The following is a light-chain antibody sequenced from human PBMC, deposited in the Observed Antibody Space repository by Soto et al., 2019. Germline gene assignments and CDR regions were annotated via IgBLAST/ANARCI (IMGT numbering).Light chain of an antibody. Sequence: QAVVTQEPSFSVSPGGTVTLTCGLSSGSVSSAYYPSWHQQTPGQAPRTLIYNTNTRSSGVPDRFSGSILGNKAALTIKGAQEYDEWYDYCLLYMGSGIWVVGGGTQPTV. CDR1: SGSVSSAYY. CDR2: NTN. CDR3: LLYMGSGIWV. J-gene: IGLJ3*02. V-gene: IGLV8-61*01.